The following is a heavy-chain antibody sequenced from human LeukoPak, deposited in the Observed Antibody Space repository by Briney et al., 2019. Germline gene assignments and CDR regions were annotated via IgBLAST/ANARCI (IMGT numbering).Heavy chain of an antibody. V-gene: IGHV5-51*01. CDR2: IYPGDSDT. CDR3: ATSREMATIDFGY. J-gene: IGHJ4*02. Sequence: GESLKISCKGSGYSFTSYWIGWVRQMPGKGVEWMGIIYPGDSDTRYSPSFQGQVTISADKSISTAYLQWSSLKASDTAMYYCATSREMATIDFGYWGQGTLVTVSS. D-gene: IGHD5-24*01. CDR1: GYSFTSYW.